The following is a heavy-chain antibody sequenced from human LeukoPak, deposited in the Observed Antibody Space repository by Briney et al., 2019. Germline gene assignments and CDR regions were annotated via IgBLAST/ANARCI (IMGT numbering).Heavy chain of an antibody. Sequence: GASVKVSCKASGGTFSNYAVSWVRQAPGQGLEWMGRIIPIFGTANYAQKFQGRVTITTDESTSTAYMELSSLRSEDTAVYYCARDLHDYSNYWFDPWGQGTLVTVSS. V-gene: IGHV1-69*05. CDR1: GGTFSNYA. D-gene: IGHD4-11*01. CDR3: ARDLHDYSNYWFDP. J-gene: IGHJ5*02. CDR2: IIPIFGTA.